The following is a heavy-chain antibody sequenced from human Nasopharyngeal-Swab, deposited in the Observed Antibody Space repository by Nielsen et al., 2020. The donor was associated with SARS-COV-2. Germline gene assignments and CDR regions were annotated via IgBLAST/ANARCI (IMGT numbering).Heavy chain of an antibody. J-gene: IGHJ3*02. D-gene: IGHD3-22*01. Sequence: WIRQPPGKGLEWVAVISYDGSNKYYADSVKDRFTISRDNSKNTLYLQMNSLRAEDTAVYYCAKPLKNYYDSSGPYDGFNIWGQGTLVTVSS. V-gene: IGHV3-30*18. CDR2: ISYDGSNK. CDR3: AKPLKNYYDSSGPYDGFNI.